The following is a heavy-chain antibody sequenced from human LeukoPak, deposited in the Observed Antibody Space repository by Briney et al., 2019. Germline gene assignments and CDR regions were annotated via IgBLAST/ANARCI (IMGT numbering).Heavy chain of an antibody. CDR1: GFTFDDYA. CDR3: AKGSSGWYDGAYYFDY. CDR2: ISWNSGSI. D-gene: IGHD6-19*01. Sequence: SLRLSCAASGFTFDDYAMHWVRQAPGKGLEWVSGISWNSGSIGYADSVKGRFTISRDNAKNSLYLQMNSLRAEDMALYYCAKGSSGWYDGAYYFDYWGQGTLVTVSS. J-gene: IGHJ4*02. V-gene: IGHV3-9*03.